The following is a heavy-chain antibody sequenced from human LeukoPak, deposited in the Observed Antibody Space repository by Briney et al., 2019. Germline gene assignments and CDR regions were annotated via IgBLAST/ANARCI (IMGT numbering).Heavy chain of an antibody. CDR2: ISSGSSYI. J-gene: IGHJ2*01. Sequence: GGSLRLSCAASGFTFNTYSMNWVRQAPGKGLEWVSSISSGSSYIYYADSVRGRFTISRDNAKNSLYLQMNSLRVEDTAVYYCAGSDTIGYIPRAWDYWDFDLWGRGTLVTVSS. V-gene: IGHV3-21*01. CDR3: AGSDTIGYIPRAWDYWDFDL. CDR1: GFTFNTYS. D-gene: IGHD3-22*01.